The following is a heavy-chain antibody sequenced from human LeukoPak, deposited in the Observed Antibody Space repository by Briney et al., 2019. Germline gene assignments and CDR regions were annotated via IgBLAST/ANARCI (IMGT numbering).Heavy chain of an antibody. CDR3: ARLINGGRAFDI. V-gene: IGHV1-2*02. CDR2: ITPNNGGT. Sequence: GASVKVSCKASGGTFSSYAISWVRQAPGQGLEWMGWITPNNGGTNYAQNLQGRVTITTDTSMSTAYMELTGLRSDDTAIYYCARLINGGRAFDIWGQGTVVTVSS. CDR1: GGTFSSYA. J-gene: IGHJ3*02. D-gene: IGHD3-16*01.